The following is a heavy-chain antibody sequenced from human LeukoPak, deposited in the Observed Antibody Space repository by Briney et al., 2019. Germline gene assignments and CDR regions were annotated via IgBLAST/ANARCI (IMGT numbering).Heavy chain of an antibody. CDR2: INPNSGGT. D-gene: IGHD3-22*01. J-gene: IGHJ6*02. V-gene: IGHV1-2*04. CDR3: AREKVRLGYDSSGYYVYYYYGMDV. CDR1: GYTFTGYY. Sequence: ASVKVSCKASGYTFTGYYMHWVRQAPGHGLEWMGWINPNSGGTNYAQKFQGWVTMTRDTSISTAYMELSRLRSDDTAVYYCAREKVRLGYDSSGYYVYYYYGMDVWGQGTTVTVSS.